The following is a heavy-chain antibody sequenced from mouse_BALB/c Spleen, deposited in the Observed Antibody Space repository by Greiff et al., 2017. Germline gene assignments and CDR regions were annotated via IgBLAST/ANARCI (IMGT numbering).Heavy chain of an antibody. CDR2: ILPGSGST. CDR1: GYTFSSYW. V-gene: IGHV1-9*01. CDR3: AREYFDV. J-gene: IGHJ1*01. Sequence: VQLQQSGAELMKPGASVKISCKATGYTFSSYWIEWVKQRPGHGLEWIGEILPGSGSTNYNAKFKGKATFTADTSSNTAYMQLSSLTSEDSAVYCCAREYFDVWGEGTTVTVSS.